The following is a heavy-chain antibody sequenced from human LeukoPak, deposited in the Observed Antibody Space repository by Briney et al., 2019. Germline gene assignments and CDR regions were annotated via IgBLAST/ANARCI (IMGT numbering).Heavy chain of an antibody. Sequence: GGSLRLSCAASGFTFSSYSMNGVRQAPGKGLEWVSSISSSSSYIYYADSVKGRFTISRDNAKNSLYLQMNSLRAEDTAVCYCARVSRTGRYSSSPKYFDYWGQGTLVTVSS. CDR1: GFTFSSYS. CDR2: ISSSSSYI. CDR3: ARVSRTGRYSSSPKYFDY. J-gene: IGHJ4*02. V-gene: IGHV3-21*01. D-gene: IGHD6-6*01.